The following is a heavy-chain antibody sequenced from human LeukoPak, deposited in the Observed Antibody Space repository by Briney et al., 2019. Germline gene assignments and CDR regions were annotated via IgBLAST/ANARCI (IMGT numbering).Heavy chain of an antibody. V-gene: IGHV3-64D*09. CDR3: VGGRAGIVVIPFDY. CDR1: GFTFSSYA. J-gene: IGHJ4*02. Sequence: GGSLRLSCSASGFTFSSYAIHWVRQAPGKGLEYVSAVSGNGGATYNAGSVKGRFTISRDNSKNTVYLQMSSLRAEDTAVYYCVGGRAGIVVIPFDYWGQGTLVTVSS. CDR2: VSGNGGAT. D-gene: IGHD3-22*01.